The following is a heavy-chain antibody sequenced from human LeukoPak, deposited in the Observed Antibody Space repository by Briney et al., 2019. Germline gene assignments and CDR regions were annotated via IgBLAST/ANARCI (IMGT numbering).Heavy chain of an antibody. D-gene: IGHD3-22*01. J-gene: IGHJ4*02. Sequence: GGSLRLSCAASGFTFSSYAMHWVRQAPGKGLEWVAVISYDGSNKYYADSVKGRFTISRVNAKNSLYLQMNSLRAEDTAVYYCARDAHPYDSSGYYEVRGQGTLVTVSS. CDR1: GFTFSSYA. CDR2: ISYDGSNK. V-gene: IGHV3-30-3*01. CDR3: ARDAHPYDSSGYYEV.